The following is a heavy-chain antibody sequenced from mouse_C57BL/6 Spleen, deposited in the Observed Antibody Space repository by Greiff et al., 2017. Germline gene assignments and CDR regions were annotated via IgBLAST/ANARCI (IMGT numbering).Heavy chain of an antibody. V-gene: IGHV5-9-1*02. CDR1: GFTFSSYA. J-gene: IGHJ1*03. CDR2: ISSGGDYI. CDR3: TRDYGSRYGYFGV. D-gene: IGHD1-1*01. Sequence: EVQLMESGEGLVKPGGSLKLSCAASGFTFSSYAMSWVRQTPEKRLEWVAYISSGGDYIYYADTVKGRFTISRDKARNTLYLQMSSLKSEDTAMYYCTRDYGSRYGYFGVWGTGTTVTVSS.